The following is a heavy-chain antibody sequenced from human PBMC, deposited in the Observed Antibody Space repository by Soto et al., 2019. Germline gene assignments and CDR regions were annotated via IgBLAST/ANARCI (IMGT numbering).Heavy chain of an antibody. V-gene: IGHV3-64D*06. CDR3: VKSRGGANYDFFD. J-gene: IGHJ4*02. CDR2: MSSDGGRI. D-gene: IGHD3-3*01. Sequence: GGSLRLSCSASGFTFSSLSMHWVRQSPGKGLEYVSHMSSDGGRIYYADSVKGRFTISRDNSKNMLYLQMSSLRPDDSAVYYCVKSRGGANYDFFDRGQGTQVTVSS. CDR1: GFTFSSLS.